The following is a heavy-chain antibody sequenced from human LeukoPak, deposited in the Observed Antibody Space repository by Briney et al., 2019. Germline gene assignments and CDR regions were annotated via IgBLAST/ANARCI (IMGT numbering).Heavy chain of an antibody. CDR1: GFTFSSYG. CDR3: ARVLRYCSGGNCYSGGLGYMDV. J-gene: IGHJ6*03. CDR2: ISYDGSNE. Sequence: GGSLRLSCAASGFTFSSYGMHWVRQAPGKGLEWVAVISYDGSNENYADSVKGRFTISRDNAKNSLFLQMNSLRAEDTAVYYCARVLRYCSGGNCYSGGLGYMDVWGKGTTVTISS. V-gene: IGHV3-30*03. D-gene: IGHD2-15*01.